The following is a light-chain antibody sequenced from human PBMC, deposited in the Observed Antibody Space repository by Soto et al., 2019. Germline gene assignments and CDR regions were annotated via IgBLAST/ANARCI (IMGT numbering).Light chain of an antibody. Sequence: DIVITQSPLSLPVTPGEPASISCRCSQSLLHSNGYNYLDWYLQKPGQSPQLLIYLGSNRASGVPDRFSGSGSGTDFTLKISRVEAEDVGVYYCMQALQTSWTLGQGTKVDIK. CDR3: MQALQTSWT. CDR1: QSLLHSNGYNY. V-gene: IGKV2-28*01. J-gene: IGKJ1*01. CDR2: LGS.